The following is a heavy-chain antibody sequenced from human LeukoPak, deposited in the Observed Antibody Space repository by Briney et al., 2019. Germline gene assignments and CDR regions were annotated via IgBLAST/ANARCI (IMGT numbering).Heavy chain of an antibody. D-gene: IGHD3-10*02. Sequence: GGSLRLSCAASGFTFSNAWMNWVRQAPGKGLEWVSYISSSGSTIYYADSVKGRFTISRDNAKNSLYLQMNSLRAEGTAVYYCAELGITMIGGVWGKGTTVTISS. J-gene: IGHJ6*04. V-gene: IGHV3-48*04. CDR2: ISSSGSTI. CDR1: GFTFSNAW. CDR3: AELGITMIGGV.